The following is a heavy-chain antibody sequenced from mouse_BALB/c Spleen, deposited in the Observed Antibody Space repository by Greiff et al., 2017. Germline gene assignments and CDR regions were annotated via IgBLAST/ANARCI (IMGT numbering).Heavy chain of an antibody. CDR2: ISSGGST. CDR1: GFTFSSYA. V-gene: IGHV5-6-5*01. Sequence: EVKLMESGGGLVMPGGSLKLSCAASGFTFSSYAMSWVRQTPEKRLEWVASISSGGSTYYPDSVKGRFTISRDNARNILYLQMSSLRSEDTAMYYCAREWAYAMDYWGQGTSVTVSS. CDR3: AREWAYAMDY. J-gene: IGHJ4*01.